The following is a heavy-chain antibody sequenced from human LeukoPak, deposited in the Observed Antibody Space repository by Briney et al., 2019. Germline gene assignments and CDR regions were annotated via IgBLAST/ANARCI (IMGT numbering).Heavy chain of an antibody. D-gene: IGHD6-6*01. CDR2: ISGSGGST. CDR3: AKDVEEGSFDY. J-gene: IGHJ4*02. Sequence: PGGSLRLSCAASGFTFDDYAMHWVRQAPGKGLEWVSAISGSGGSTYYADSVKGRFTISRDNSKNTLYLQMNSLRAEDTAVYYCAKDVEEGSFDYWGQGTLVTVSS. V-gene: IGHV3-23*01. CDR1: GFTFDDYA.